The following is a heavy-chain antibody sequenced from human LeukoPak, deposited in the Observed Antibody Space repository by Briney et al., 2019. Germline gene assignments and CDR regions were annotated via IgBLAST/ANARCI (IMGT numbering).Heavy chain of an antibody. CDR3: ARDPANGRPDSFDI. J-gene: IGHJ3*02. V-gene: IGHV1-46*01. Sequence: VASVKVSCKASGYTFTSYLIHWVRQAPGQGLEWLGEINTGSGGTNYAPKFQGRVTMTRDTSASTAYTELSSLRSEDTAVYLCARDPANGRPDSFDIWGQGTTVTVSS. D-gene: IGHD1-26*01. CDR1: GYTFTSYL. CDR2: INTGSGGT.